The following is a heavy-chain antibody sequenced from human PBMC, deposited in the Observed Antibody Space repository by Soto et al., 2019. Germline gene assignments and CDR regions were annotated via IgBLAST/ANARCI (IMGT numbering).Heavy chain of an antibody. Sequence: TSETLSLTCTVGGGSISSRSNHWGWIRQPPGKGLEWIGNIYYSENTYYNPSLKSRVTISVDTSKNQFSLRLTSVTAADTAVYYCATHPPYGPLDHWGQRTLVTVSS. V-gene: IGHV4-39*01. CDR1: GGSISSRSNH. D-gene: IGHD4-17*01. CDR2: IYYSENT. CDR3: ATHPPYGPLDH. J-gene: IGHJ4*02.